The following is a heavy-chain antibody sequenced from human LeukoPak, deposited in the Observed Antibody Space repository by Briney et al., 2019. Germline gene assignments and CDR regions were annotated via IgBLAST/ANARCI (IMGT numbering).Heavy chain of an antibody. J-gene: IGHJ4*02. V-gene: IGHV3-30*03. CDR3: AREWFGDL. CDR2: ISYDGSNK. CDR1: GFTFSSYG. Sequence: GRSLRLSCAASGFTFSSYGMHWVRQAPGKGLEWVAVISYDGSNKYYADSVKGRFTISRDNSKNTLYLQMNSLRAEDTAFYYCAREWFGDLWGQGTLVTVSS. D-gene: IGHD3-10*01.